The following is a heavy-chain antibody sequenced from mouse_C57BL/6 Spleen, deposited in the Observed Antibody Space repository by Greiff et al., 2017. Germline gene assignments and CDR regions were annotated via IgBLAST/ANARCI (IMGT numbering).Heavy chain of an antibody. D-gene: IGHD1-1*01. CDR3: ARVYGRYYFDY. CDR2: ISYDGSN. J-gene: IGHJ2*01. Sequence: VQLKESGPGLVKPSQSLSLTCSVTGYSITSGYYWNWIRQFPGNKLEWMGYISYDGSNNYNPSLKNRISITRDTSKNQFFLKLNSVTTEDTATYYCARVYGRYYFDYWGQGTTLTVSS. V-gene: IGHV3-6*01. CDR1: GYSITSGYY.